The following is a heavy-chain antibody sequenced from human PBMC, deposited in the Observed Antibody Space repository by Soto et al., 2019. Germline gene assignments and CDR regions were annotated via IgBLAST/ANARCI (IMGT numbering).Heavy chain of an antibody. CDR3: ARGDTMIVVVTLDAFDI. Sequence: SETLSLTCAVYGGSVSVYDWSWIRHPPGKGLEWIGEINHSGTTNYNPSLKSRVTISVDTSKNQSSLKLSSVTAADTAVYYCARGDTMIVVVTLDAFDIWGQATMVTVSS. CDR1: GGSVSVYD. V-gene: IGHV4-34*01. CDR2: INHSGTT. J-gene: IGHJ3*02. D-gene: IGHD3-22*01.